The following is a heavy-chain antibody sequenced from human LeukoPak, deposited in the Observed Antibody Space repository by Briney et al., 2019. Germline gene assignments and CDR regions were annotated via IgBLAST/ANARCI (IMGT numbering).Heavy chain of an antibody. CDR1: GGSISSYY. V-gene: IGHV4-59*01. CDR2: IYYSGST. D-gene: IGHD3-22*01. Sequence: SETLSLTRTVSGGSISSYYWSWIRQPPGKGLEWIGYIYYSGSTNYNPSLKSRVTISVDTSKNQFSLKLSSVTAADTAVYYCARETGYSDGRGNYGGFDYWGQGTLVTVSS. J-gene: IGHJ4*02. CDR3: ARETGYSDGRGNYGGFDY.